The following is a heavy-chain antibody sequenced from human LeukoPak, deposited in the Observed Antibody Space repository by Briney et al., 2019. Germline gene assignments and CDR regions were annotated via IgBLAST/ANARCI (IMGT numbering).Heavy chain of an antibody. CDR2: IYYSGST. CDR3: ARGLLGGNSCYFDY. V-gene: IGHV4-39*07. CDR1: GGSLSSSRYY. Sequence: SETLPLTCTVSGGSLSSSRYYWGWIRQPPGKGLEWIGGIYYSGSTYYNPSLKSRVTISVDTSKNQFSLKLSSVTAADTAVYYCARGLLGGNSCYFDYWGQGTLVTVSS. D-gene: IGHD4-23*01. J-gene: IGHJ4*02.